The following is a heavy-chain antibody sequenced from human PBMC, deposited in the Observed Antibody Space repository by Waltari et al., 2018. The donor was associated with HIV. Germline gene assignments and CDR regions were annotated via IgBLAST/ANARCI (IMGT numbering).Heavy chain of an antibody. D-gene: IGHD2-8*01. V-gene: IGHV3-23*01. CDR3: ARDRLHSNGLWDPAEH. J-gene: IGHJ4*02. CDR1: GFLFSPYA. Sequence: ELQLLESGGGLVQPGGSLRLSCEASGFLFSPYAIPWVRQAPEKGLECVSGIGGGDDIYYAESVKGRFTISRDNYKNTVYLQMKSLRVEDTAIYYCARDRLHSNGLWDPAEHWGQGTLVTVSS. CDR2: IGGGDDI.